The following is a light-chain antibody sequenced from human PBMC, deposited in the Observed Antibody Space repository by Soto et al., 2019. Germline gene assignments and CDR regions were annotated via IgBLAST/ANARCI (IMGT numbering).Light chain of an antibody. CDR1: SSDVGGYNS. J-gene: IGLJ1*01. CDR2: DVS. Sequence: QSALTQPASVSGSPGQSITISCTGTSSDVGGYNSVSWYQHHPGKAPKLMIFDVSDRPSGVSSRFSGSKSGNTASLTISGLQAEYEADYYCSSYTTSSTPHYVFGPGTKLTVL. CDR3: SSYTTSSTPHYV. V-gene: IGLV2-14*03.